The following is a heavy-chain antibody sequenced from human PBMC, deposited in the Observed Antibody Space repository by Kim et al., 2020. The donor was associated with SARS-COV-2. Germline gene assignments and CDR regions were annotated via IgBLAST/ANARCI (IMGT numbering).Heavy chain of an antibody. J-gene: IGHJ6*03. D-gene: IGHD3-10*01. Sequence: ASVKVSCKASGYTFTSYAMHWVRQAPGQRLEWMGWINAGNGNTKYSQKFQGRVTITRDTSASTAYMELSSLRSEDTAVYYCARDLYYYGSGSYYNAGYYYYYMDVWGKGTTVTVSS. CDR1: GYTFTSYA. CDR2: INAGNGNT. V-gene: IGHV1-3*01. CDR3: ARDLYYYGSGSYYNAGYYYYYMDV.